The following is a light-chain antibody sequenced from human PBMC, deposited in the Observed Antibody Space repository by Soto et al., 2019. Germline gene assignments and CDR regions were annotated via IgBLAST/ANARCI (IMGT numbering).Light chain of an antibody. CDR3: QEYYNWRRST. J-gene: IGKJ4*01. Sequence: EVVMTQSPATLSVYPGERATLSCRASQSVVSKLAWYQQKPGQAPRLLIYGASTRATGIPARFSGSGSGTEFTLTISSLQSEDSAFYYCQEYYNWRRSTFGGGTKVDIK. CDR1: QSVVSK. V-gene: IGKV3-15*01. CDR2: GAS.